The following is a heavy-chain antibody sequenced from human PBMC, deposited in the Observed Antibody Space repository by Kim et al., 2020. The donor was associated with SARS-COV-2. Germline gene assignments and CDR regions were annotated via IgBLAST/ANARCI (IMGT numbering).Heavy chain of an antibody. J-gene: IGHJ6*02. CDR1: GGSISSSNW. CDR2: IYHSGST. V-gene: IGHV4-4*02. CDR3: ARDYGDYYDSSGYYEPYVYYGMYV. D-gene: IGHD3-22*01. Sequence: SETLSLTCAVSGGSISSSNWWSWVRQPPGKGLEWIGEIYHSGSTNYNQSLKSRVTISVDKSKNQFSLKLSSVTAADTAVYYCARDYGDYYDSSGYYEPYVYYGMYVWGQGTTVTVSS.